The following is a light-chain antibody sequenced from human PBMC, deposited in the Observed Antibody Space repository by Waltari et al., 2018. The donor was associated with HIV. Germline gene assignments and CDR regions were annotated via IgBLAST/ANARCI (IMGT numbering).Light chain of an antibody. V-gene: IGLV2-23*02. CDR3: LTYVSDSGTWK. Sequence: QSPLTQPASVSGNPGQSVTITCTGSNIDVGNYNLVSWYPQHPGKAPKLLIYDVSKRPSGVSSRFSGSKSGSWASLTISGLLTEDESYYYCLTYVSDSGTWKFGGGTYLTV. CDR1: NIDVGNYNL. J-gene: IGLJ3*02. CDR2: DVS.